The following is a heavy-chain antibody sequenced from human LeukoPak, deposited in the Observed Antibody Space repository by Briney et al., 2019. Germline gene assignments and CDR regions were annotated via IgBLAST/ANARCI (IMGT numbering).Heavy chain of an antibody. CDR3: ARMTTVTTRRSYYYYGMDV. J-gene: IGHJ6*02. D-gene: IGHD4-17*01. CDR1: GFTFSTFA. CDR2: ISDSAGTT. V-gene: IGHV3-23*01. Sequence: PGGSLRLSCAASGFTFSTFAMNWVRQAPGRGLEWVSAISDSAGTTYYADSVKGRFTISRDNSKNTLYLQMNSLRAEDTAVYYCARMTTVTTRRSYYYYGMDVWGQGTTVTVSS.